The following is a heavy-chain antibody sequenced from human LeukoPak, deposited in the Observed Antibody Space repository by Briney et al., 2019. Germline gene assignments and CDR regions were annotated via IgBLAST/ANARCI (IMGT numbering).Heavy chain of an antibody. D-gene: IGHD3-10*01. CDR3: ATSIIARVRGVITPFDY. CDR1: GYTLTELS. CDR2: FDPKDGET. V-gene: IGHV1-24*01. Sequence: ASVKVTCKVSGYTLTELSMHWVRQAPGKGLEWMGGFDPKDGETIYAQEFQGRVTMTEDTSTDTAYTELSSLRSEDTAVYYCATSIIARVRGVITPFDYGGQGTLVTVSS. J-gene: IGHJ4*02.